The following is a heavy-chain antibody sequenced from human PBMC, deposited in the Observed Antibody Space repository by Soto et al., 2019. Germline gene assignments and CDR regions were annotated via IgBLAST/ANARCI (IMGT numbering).Heavy chain of an antibody. V-gene: IGHV3-74*01. CDR3: ARGIYLKYGLDV. D-gene: IGHD3-16*02. J-gene: IGHJ6*02. CDR1: EFTFNNYW. CDR2: INTDRSTT. Sequence: EVQLVESGGGLVQPGGSLRLSCAASEFTFNNYWMHWVRQVPGKGLEWVSRINTDRSTTNYADSVMGRFTMSRDNADNTVYLQMNSLRAEDTAVYYCARGIYLKYGLDVWGQGATVTVSS.